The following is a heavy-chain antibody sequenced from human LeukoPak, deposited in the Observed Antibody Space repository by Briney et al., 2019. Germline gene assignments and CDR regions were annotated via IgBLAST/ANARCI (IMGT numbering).Heavy chain of an antibody. CDR1: GYSFTSYW. V-gene: IGHV5-51*01. J-gene: IGHJ4*02. CDR2: IYPGDSDT. Sequence: GESLKISCKCSGYSFTSYWIGWGRQMPGEGLEWMGIIYPGDSDTRYSPSFQGQVTISADKSISTAYLQWSTLKASDTAMYYCARRNVGTTPLDYWGQGTLVTVSS. D-gene: IGHD1-26*01. CDR3: ARRNVGTTPLDY.